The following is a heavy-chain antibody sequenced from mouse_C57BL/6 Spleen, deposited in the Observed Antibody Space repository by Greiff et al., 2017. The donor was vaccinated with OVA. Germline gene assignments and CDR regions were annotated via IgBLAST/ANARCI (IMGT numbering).Heavy chain of an antibody. Sequence: EVQLQESGGGLVQPGGSMKLSCVASGFTFSNYWMNWVRQSPEKGLEWVAQLRLKSDNYATHYAESVKGRFTISRDDSKSSVYLQMNNLRAEDTGIYYCTRQPLGAMDDWGQGTAVTVAS. CDR3: TRQPLGAMDD. CDR1: GFTFSNYW. CDR2: LRLKSDNYAT. J-gene: IGHJ4*01. V-gene: IGHV6-3*01. D-gene: IGHD3-2*01.